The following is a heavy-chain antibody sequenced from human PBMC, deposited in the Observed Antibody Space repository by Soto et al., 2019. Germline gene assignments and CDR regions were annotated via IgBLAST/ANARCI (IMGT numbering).Heavy chain of an antibody. D-gene: IGHD2-2*01. J-gene: IGHJ3*02. CDR2: IYYSGST. Sequence: QVQLQESGPGLVKPSETLSLTCTVSGGSVSSGSYYWSWLRQPPGKGLEWIGYIYYSGSTNYNPSRQSRVTISVSTSKNQGSLKLSSVTAADTAVYYCARWDVRKCGTGTSRAFYIWGQVTMVTVAS. CDR3: ARWDVRKCGTGTSRAFYI. V-gene: IGHV4-61*01. CDR1: GGSVSSGSYY.